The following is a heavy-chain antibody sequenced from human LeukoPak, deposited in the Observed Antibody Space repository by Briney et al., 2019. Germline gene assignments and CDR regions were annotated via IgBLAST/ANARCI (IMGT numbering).Heavy chain of an antibody. Sequence: GGSLRLSCAASGFTFSSYSMNWVRQAPGKGLECISYISSSSSTTYYTDSVEGRFTIFRDNTENSLHLQMSSLRAEDTAVYYCARGQRYSSGWYGDAFDIWGQGTMVTVS. CDR1: GFTFSSYS. CDR2: ISSSSSTT. J-gene: IGHJ3*02. V-gene: IGHV3-48*04. D-gene: IGHD6-19*01. CDR3: ARGQRYSSGWYGDAFDI.